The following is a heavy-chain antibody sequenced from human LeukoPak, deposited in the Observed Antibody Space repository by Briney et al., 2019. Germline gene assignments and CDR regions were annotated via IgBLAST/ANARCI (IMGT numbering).Heavy chain of an antibody. J-gene: IGHJ4*02. CDR2: IIPILGIA. Sequence: ASVKVSCKASGGTFSSYTISWVRQAPGQGLEWMGRIIPILGIANYAQKFQGRVTITADKSTSTAYMELSSPRSEDTAVYYCARALTQQPGFFDYWGQGTLVTVSS. CDR3: ARALTQQPGFFDY. CDR1: GGTFSSYT. V-gene: IGHV1-69*02. D-gene: IGHD6-13*01.